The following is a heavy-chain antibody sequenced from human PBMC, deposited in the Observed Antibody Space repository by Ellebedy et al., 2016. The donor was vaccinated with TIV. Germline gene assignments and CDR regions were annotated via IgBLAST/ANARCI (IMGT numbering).Heavy chain of an antibody. Sequence: SETLSLTCSVSGGSMTSYYWSWIRQPPGKGLEWIGNIFDRRTTNYNPSLRGRVTISVDTTKNQVSLKLSSVTAADTAKYFCARALRSYGYGGYYYYALDVWGQGTTVTVSS. J-gene: IGHJ6*02. V-gene: IGHV4-59*01. CDR2: IFDRRTT. CDR3: ARALRSYGYGGYYYYALDV. D-gene: IGHD5-18*01. CDR1: GGSMTSYY.